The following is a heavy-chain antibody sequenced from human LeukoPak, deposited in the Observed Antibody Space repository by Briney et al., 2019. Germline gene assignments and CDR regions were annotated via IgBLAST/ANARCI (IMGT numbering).Heavy chain of an antibody. CDR2: RHYRGTT. CDR1: GASISSYY. D-gene: IGHD6-19*01. J-gene: IGHJ4*02. CDR3: ARGMWPVGVSYFDY. Sequence: SETLSLTCTVSGASISSYYWSWIRQPPGKGLEWIASRHYRGTTNYNPSLESRVTISVDTSRKQFSLKLSSVTAADTAVYYCARGMWPVGVSYFDYWGQGILVTVSS. V-gene: IGHV4-59*01.